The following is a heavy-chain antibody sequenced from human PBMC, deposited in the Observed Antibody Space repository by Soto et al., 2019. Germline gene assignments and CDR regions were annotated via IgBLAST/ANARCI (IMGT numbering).Heavy chain of an antibody. D-gene: IGHD2-15*01. Sequence: SETLSLTCSVSGYSVSSSDYYWARIRQPPGKGLEWIGSMLYSGLTYYNPSLKSRVTLSVDTSKNQFSVRLNSVTASDTAVYYCAPLSVSLSGPYGIHVWGQGATVTVSS. CDR2: MLYSGLT. J-gene: IGHJ6*02. V-gene: IGHV4-39*01. CDR3: APLSVSLSGPYGIHV. CDR1: GYSVSSSDYY.